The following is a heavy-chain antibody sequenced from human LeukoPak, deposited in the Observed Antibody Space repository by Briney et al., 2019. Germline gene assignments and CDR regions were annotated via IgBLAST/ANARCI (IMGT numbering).Heavy chain of an antibody. Sequence: ASVKVSCKSYGSIFNVYYMHWVRQVPGQGLEWMGWISPDGGVTNYAQKFQGRVTLTRDSATTTDYMELSRLTSDDTAVYYCARVGGGGYYYYYYMDVWGKGTTVTVSS. CDR3: ARVGGGGYYYYYYMDV. CDR2: ISPDGGVT. J-gene: IGHJ6*03. D-gene: IGHD6-25*01. V-gene: IGHV1-2*02. CDR1: GSIFNVYY.